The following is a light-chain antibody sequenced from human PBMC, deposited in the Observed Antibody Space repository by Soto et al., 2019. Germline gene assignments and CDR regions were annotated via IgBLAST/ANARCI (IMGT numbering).Light chain of an antibody. CDR2: DAG. CDR3: QQRSNWPKLT. J-gene: IGKJ4*01. CDR1: QSIPSNY. Sequence: EIVLAQSPGTPALSPGGRATPPCRASQSIPSNYLAWYQQKPGQAPRLLIYDAGARATGIPDRFSGSGSGTDFTLTISSLEPEDFAVYYCQQRSNWPKLTFGGGTKVDIK. V-gene: IGKV3D-20*02.